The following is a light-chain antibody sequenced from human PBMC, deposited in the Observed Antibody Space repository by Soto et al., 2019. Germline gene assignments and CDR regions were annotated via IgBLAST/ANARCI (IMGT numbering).Light chain of an antibody. CDR3: QQRSDWPPT. Sequence: IVMTQSPSTLSVSPGDRATLSCRASQSVTSNLAWYQQKPGQAPRLLIYGASTRATGIPARFSGSGSGTDFTLTISSLEPEDFAVYFCQQRSDWPPTFGQGTRLEIK. V-gene: IGKV3-15*01. CDR2: GAS. J-gene: IGKJ5*01. CDR1: QSVTSN.